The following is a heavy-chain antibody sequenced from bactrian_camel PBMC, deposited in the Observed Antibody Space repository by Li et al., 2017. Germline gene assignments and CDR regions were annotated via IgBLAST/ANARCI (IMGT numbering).Heavy chain of an antibody. V-gene: IGHV3S54*01. CDR3: DRSGI. CDR1: GYSSSRRC. D-gene: IGHD5*01. CDR2: IYAGDGTT. Sequence: HVQLVESGGGTVQAGGSLRLSCAASGYSSSRRCMGWFRQGLGKEREAVAAIYAGDGTTYYADSVKGRFTISRDNAKNTLYLQLNSLKTEDTAMYYCDRSGIRGQGTQVTVS. J-gene: IGHJ4*01.